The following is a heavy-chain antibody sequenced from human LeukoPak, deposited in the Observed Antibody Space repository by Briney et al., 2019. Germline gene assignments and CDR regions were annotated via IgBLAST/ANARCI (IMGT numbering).Heavy chain of an antibody. CDR2: ISSDGSSA. CDR1: GFTFSRNW. CDR3: ATFVGIAAG. D-gene: IGHD6-13*01. Sequence: PWGSLRLSCAGSGFTFSRNWMYWVRQAPGKGLVWVSRISSDGSSATYADSVKGRFTISRDNAKSTLYLQMNSLRAEDTAVYYCATFVGIAAGWGQGTLVTVSS. J-gene: IGHJ4*02. V-gene: IGHV3-74*01.